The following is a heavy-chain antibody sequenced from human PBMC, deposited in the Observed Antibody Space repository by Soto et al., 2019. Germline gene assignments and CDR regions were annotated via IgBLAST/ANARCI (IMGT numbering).Heavy chain of an antibody. J-gene: IGHJ4*02. D-gene: IGHD2-15*01. CDR1: GVSITSYK. CDR3: AREWSAFDY. CDR2: MHSSGSR. V-gene: IGHV4-59*01. Sequence: QVQLQESGPGLVKPSETLSLTCTVSGVSITSYKWSWIRQSPGKGLEWIAYMHSSGSRSYNPSLKSRVTMSVDTSRNQYSLQLNSATAADTAVYYCAREWSAFDYWGQGILVTVSS.